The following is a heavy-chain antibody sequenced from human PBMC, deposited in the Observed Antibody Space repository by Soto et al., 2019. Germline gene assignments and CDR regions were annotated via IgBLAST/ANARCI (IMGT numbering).Heavy chain of an antibody. CDR2: INAGNGNT. CDR1: GYTFTSYA. Sequence: ASVKVSCKASGYTFTSYAMHWVRQAPGQRLEWMGWINAGNGNTKYSQKFQGRVTITRDTSASTAYMELSSLRSEGTAVYYCAKYHGSGSYGYYYYGMDVWGQGTTVTVSS. V-gene: IGHV1-3*01. CDR3: AKYHGSGSYGYYYYGMDV. D-gene: IGHD3-10*01. J-gene: IGHJ6*02.